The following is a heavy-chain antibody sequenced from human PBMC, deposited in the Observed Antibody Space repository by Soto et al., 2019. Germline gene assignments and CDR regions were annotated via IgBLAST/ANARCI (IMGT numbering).Heavy chain of an antibody. V-gene: IGHV5-51*01. J-gene: IGHJ6*02. CDR3: ARQEESIAARRAYYYYGMDV. CDR1: GYSFTSYW. D-gene: IGHD6-6*01. Sequence: GESLKISCKGSGYSFTSYWIGWVRQMPGKGLEWMGIIYPGDSDTRYSPSFQGQVTISADKSISTAYLQWSSLKASDTAMYYCARQEESIAARRAYYYYGMDVWGQGTTVTVSS. CDR2: IYPGDSDT.